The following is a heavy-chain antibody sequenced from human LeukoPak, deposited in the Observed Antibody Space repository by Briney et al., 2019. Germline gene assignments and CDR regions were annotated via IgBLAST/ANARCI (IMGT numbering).Heavy chain of an antibody. V-gene: IGHV3-7*01. J-gene: IGHJ4*02. CDR3: ARERTHSVEFGELFQYYFDY. CDR2: IKQDGSEK. Sequence: GGSLRLSCAASGFTFSSYWMSWVRQAPGKGLEWVANIKQDGSEKYYVDSVKGRFTISRDNAKNSLYLQMNSLRAEDTAVYYCARERTHSVEFGELFQYYFDYWGQGTLVTVSS. CDR1: GFTFSSYW. D-gene: IGHD3-10*01.